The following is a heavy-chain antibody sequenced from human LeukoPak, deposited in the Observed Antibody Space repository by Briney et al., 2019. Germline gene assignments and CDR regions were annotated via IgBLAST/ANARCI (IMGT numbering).Heavy chain of an antibody. Sequence: SETLSLTCTVSGGSISSYYWSWIRQPPGKGLEWIGFIYYSGSTNYNPSLKSRVTISVDTSKNQFSLKLSSVTAADTAVYYCARISIVVVPAYFDYWGQGTLVTVSS. CDR3: ARISIVVVPAYFDY. D-gene: IGHD2-2*01. V-gene: IGHV4-59*08. CDR1: GGSISSYY. J-gene: IGHJ4*02. CDR2: IYYSGST.